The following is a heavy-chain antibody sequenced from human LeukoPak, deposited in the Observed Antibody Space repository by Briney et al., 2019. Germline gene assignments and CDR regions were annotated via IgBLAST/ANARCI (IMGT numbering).Heavy chain of an antibody. CDR2: IGDSGGDT. V-gene: IGHV3-23*01. CDR3: GRDWKLDY. D-gene: IGHD1-1*01. J-gene: IGHJ4*02. Sequence: GGSLRLSCAASGFTFNNYAMSWVRQAPGKGLEWVSAIGDSGGDTKYADSMKGRFTISRDNSRNTLYLQLNGLRVEDTAIYYCGRDWKLDYWGQGTLVTVSS. CDR1: GFTFNNYA.